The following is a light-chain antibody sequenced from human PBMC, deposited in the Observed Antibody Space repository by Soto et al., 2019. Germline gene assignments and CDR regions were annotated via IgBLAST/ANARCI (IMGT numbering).Light chain of an antibody. J-gene: IGKJ2*03. Sequence: DIQMTQSPSTLSASVGDRVTITCRPSQSISNWLAWYQQKPGKAPKVLIYDASSLKSGVPSRFSGSGSGTEFTLTINSLQPDDFATYYCQLYNGRFGQGTRLDI. CDR2: DAS. V-gene: IGKV1-5*01. CDR1: QSISNW. CDR3: QLYNGR.